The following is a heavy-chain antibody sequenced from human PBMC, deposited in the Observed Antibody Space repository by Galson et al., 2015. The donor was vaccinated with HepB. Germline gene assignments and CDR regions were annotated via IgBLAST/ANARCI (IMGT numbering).Heavy chain of an antibody. V-gene: IGHV1-69*13. Sequence: SVKVSCKASGGTFSRYAISWVRQAPGQGLEWMGGIIPIFGTANYAQKFQGRVTITADGSTSTAYMELSSLRSEDTAVYYCARDRRRYYDSWSGYYTDYYYYMDVWGKGTTVTVSS. CDR3: ARDRRRYYDSWSGYYTDYYYYMDV. CDR2: IIPIFGTA. D-gene: IGHD3-3*01. J-gene: IGHJ6*03. CDR1: GGTFSRYA.